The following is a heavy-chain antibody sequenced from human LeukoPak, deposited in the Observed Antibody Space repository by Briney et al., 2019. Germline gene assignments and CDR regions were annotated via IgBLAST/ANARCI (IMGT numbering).Heavy chain of an antibody. CDR1: GFSFNNYE. D-gene: IGHD3-22*01. CDR2: ISGIDTTI. CDR3: AKDWAYESSGPPYYFDY. J-gene: IGHJ4*02. Sequence: PGGSLRLSCAASGFSFNNYEMNWVRQAPGKGLEWISYISGIDTTIYYADSVKGRFTISRDNSKNTLYLQMNSLRAEDTAVYYCAKDWAYESSGPPYYFDYWGQGTLVTVSS. V-gene: IGHV3-23*01.